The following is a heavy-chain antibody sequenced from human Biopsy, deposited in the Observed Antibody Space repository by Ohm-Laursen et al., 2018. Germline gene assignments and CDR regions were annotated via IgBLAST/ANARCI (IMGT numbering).Heavy chain of an antibody. D-gene: IGHD3-10*01. CDR1: GYTLTELS. CDR2: FDREERKT. Sequence: ASVKVSCKVSGYTLTELSIHWVRQTGGKGLEWMGGFDREERKTVYAEKFQGRVTMTEDTSTDTVYMEVTSLRSDDTSVYYCATGPYYDTRFYYNVRPFDFWGQGTLVTVSS. CDR3: ATGPYYDTRFYYNVRPFDF. J-gene: IGHJ4*02. V-gene: IGHV1-24*01.